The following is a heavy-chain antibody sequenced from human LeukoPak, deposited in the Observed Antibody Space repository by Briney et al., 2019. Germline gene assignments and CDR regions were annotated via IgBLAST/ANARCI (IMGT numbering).Heavy chain of an antibody. Sequence: SVKVSCKASGGTFSSYAISWVRQAPGQGLEWMGRIIPIFGTANYAQKFQGRVTITTDESTSTAYMELSSLRSEDTAVYYCARERVNIRFLEWLGHNWFDPWGQGTLVTVSS. CDR2: IIPIFGTA. CDR1: GGTFSSYA. D-gene: IGHD3-3*01. J-gene: IGHJ5*02. CDR3: ARERVNIRFLEWLGHNWFDP. V-gene: IGHV1-69*05.